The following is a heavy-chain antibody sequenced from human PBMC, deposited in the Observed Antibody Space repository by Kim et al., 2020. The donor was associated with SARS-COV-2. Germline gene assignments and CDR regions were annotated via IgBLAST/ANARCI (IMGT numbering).Heavy chain of an antibody. CDR1: GFTFSSYG. CDR3: AKDRYSYGLGWYFDY. V-gene: IGHV3-30*18. D-gene: IGHD5-18*01. Sequence: GGSLRLSCAASGFTFSSYGMHWVRQAPGKGLEWVAVISYDGSNKYYADSVKGRFTISRDNSKNTLYLQMNSLRAEDTAVYYCAKDRYSYGLGWYFDYWGQGTLVTVSS. J-gene: IGHJ4*02. CDR2: ISYDGSNK.